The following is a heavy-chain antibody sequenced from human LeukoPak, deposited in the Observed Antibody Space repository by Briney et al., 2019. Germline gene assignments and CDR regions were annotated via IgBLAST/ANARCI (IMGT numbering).Heavy chain of an antibody. J-gene: IGHJ4*02. V-gene: IGHV1-2*02. CDR2: INLKSGGT. Sequence: ASVKVSCKASGHTFTGYYIHWVRQAPGQGLEWMGWINLKSGGTNYEQKFQGRVTMTSDTSSSTACMELSSLRSDDTAVYYCALEYYYDSGGYYFDSWGEGTLVTVSS. CDR1: GHTFTGYY. CDR3: ALEYYYDSGGYYFDS. D-gene: IGHD3-22*01.